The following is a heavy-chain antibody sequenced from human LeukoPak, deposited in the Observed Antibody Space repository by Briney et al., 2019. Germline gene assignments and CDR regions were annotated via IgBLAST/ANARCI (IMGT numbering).Heavy chain of an antibody. J-gene: IGHJ6*02. CDR3: ARDPAYCSSTSCHYYYGMDV. V-gene: IGHV3-66*01. CDR1: GFTVSSNY. CDR2: IYSGGST. Sequence: PGGSLRLSCAASGFTVSSNYMSWVRQAPGKGLEWVSVIYSGGSTYYADSVKGRFTISRDNSKNTLYLQMNSLRAEDTAVYYCARDPAYCSSTSCHYYYGMDVWGQGTTVTVSS. D-gene: IGHD2-2*01.